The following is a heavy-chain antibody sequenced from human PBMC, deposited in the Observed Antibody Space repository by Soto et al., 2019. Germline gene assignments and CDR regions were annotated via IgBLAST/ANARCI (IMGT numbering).Heavy chain of an antibody. J-gene: IGHJ6*02. Sequence: SVKVSCKASGYTFTSYGISWVRQAPGQGLEWMGGIIPIFGTANYAQKFQGRVTITADESTSTAYMELSSLRSEDTAVYYCARNMYSSSWSEYYYYYCGMDVWGQGTTVTVSS. V-gene: IGHV1-69*13. CDR2: IIPIFGTA. CDR1: GYTFTSYG. CDR3: ARNMYSSSWSEYYYYYCGMDV. D-gene: IGHD6-13*01.